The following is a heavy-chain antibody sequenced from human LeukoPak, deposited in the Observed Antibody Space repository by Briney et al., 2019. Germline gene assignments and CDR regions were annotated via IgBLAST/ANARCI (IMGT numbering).Heavy chain of an antibody. CDR2: IYTSGST. CDR3: ARAPENYYMDV. CDR1: GGSISSGSYY. Sequence: PSETLSLTCTVSGGSISSGSYYWSWIRQPAGKGLEWIGRIYTSGSTNYNSSLKSRVTISVDTSKNQFSLKLSSVTAADTAVYYCARAPENYYMDVWGKGTTVTVSS. J-gene: IGHJ6*03. V-gene: IGHV4-61*02.